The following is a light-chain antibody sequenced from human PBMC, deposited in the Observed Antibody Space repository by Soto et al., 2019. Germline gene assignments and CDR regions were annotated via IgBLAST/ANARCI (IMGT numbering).Light chain of an antibody. CDR3: QQYNNWPPVT. J-gene: IGKJ4*01. CDR1: QSVSSN. V-gene: IGKV3-15*01. Sequence: EIVMTQSPATLSVPPGGRATLSCRASQSVSSNLAWYRQKPGQAPRLLIYGASTRATGIPARFSGSGSGTEFTLTISSLQSEDFTVYYCQQYNNWPPVTFGGGTKVDIK. CDR2: GAS.